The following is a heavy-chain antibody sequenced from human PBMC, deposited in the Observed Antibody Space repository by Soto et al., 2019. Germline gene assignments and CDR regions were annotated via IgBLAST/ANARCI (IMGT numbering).Heavy chain of an antibody. Sequence: SVKVSCKASGYTYTGYLMHWLRQAPGQGLEWMGWINPNSGGTNYAQKFQGWVTMTRDTSISTAYMELSRLRSDDTAVYYCARDRGSEAGHYYYGLDVWGQGTTVTVSS. D-gene: IGHD3-10*01. CDR2: INPNSGGT. CDR3: ARDRGSEAGHYYYGLDV. V-gene: IGHV1-2*04. CDR1: GYTYTGYL. J-gene: IGHJ6*02.